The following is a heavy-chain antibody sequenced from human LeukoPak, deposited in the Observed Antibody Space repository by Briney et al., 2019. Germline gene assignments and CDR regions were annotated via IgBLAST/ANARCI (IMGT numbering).Heavy chain of an antibody. Sequence: SGGSLRLSCAASGFTFSSYSMSWVRQAPGRRLEWVSSISSSSSYIYYADSVKGRFTISRDNAKNSLYLQMNSLRAEDTAVYYCARDREGRYFDWLPDYWGQGTLVTVSS. CDR1: GFTFSSYS. J-gene: IGHJ4*02. D-gene: IGHD3-9*01. CDR2: ISSSSSYI. V-gene: IGHV3-21*01. CDR3: ARDREGRYFDWLPDY.